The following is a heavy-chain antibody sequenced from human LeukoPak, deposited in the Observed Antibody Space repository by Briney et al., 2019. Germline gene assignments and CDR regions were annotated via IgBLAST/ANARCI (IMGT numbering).Heavy chain of an antibody. J-gene: IGHJ6*02. D-gene: IGHD3-3*01. V-gene: IGHV3-30-3*01. CDR2: ISYDGINK. Sequence: QAGGSLRLSCAASGFTFSRYAIHWVRQAPGKGLEWVAVISYDGINKYYADSVKGRFTPSRDNSKNTLSLQMNSLRTEDTAVYYCAREERFLQWPYYNGMDVWGQGTTVTVSS. CDR3: AREERFLQWPYYNGMDV. CDR1: GFTFSRYA.